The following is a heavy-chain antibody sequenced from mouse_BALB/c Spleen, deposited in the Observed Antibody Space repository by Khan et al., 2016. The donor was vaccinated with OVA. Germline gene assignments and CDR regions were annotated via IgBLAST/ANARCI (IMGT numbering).Heavy chain of an antibody. CDR2: IYPGTHNT. V-gene: IGHV1-76*01. J-gene: IGHJ2*01. Sequence: VKLVESGAELVRPGASVNLSCKTSGYIFTSYWIHWVKQRSGQGLEWIARIYPGTHNTYSNEKLKDKATLTADKSSSTVYMQLSRLKSADSAVYFCAREEALYYFDYWGQGTTLTVAA. D-gene: IGHD3-2*02. CDR1: GYIFTSYW. CDR3: AREEALYYFDY.